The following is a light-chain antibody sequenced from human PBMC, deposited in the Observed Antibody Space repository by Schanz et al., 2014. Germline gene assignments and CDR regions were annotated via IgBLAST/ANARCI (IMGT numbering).Light chain of an antibody. CDR1: QSVDIS. J-gene: IGKJ2*01. V-gene: IGKV3-11*01. CDR2: DAS. CDR3: QQRSNCPYT. Sequence: EVVLTQSPGSLSLSPGERGTLSCRASQSVDISLAWYQHKPGQSPRVLIYDASKRATGIPARFSGSGSGTDFTLTISSLEPEDFAVYYCQQRSNCPYTFGQGTKVEIK.